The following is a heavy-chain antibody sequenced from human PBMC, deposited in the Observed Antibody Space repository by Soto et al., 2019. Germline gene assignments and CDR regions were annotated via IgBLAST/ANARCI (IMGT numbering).Heavy chain of an antibody. CDR2: ISAGGSDT. V-gene: IGHV3-23*01. J-gene: IGHJ4*02. Sequence: EVQLLDSGGGWVQPGGSLRLSCVASGFVFSDYAMSWVPQAPGKGLEWVSAISAGGSDTYYADSVKGRFTVSRVNSKNTLYLQMNTLRAEDTAIYYCASVPIWCGSSSCYTEGFDSWGQGTLVTVSS. CDR1: GFVFSDYA. D-gene: IGHD2-2*01. CDR3: ASVPIWCGSSSCYTEGFDS.